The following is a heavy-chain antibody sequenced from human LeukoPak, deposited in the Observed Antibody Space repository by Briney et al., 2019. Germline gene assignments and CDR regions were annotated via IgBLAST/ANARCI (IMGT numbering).Heavy chain of an antibody. CDR2: IYYSGST. V-gene: IGHV4-39*02. Sequence: SETLSLTCTVSGGSISSSSYYWGWIRQPPGKGLEWIGSIYYSGSTYYNPSLKSRVTISVDTSKNQFSLKLSSVTAADTAVYYCAREYTLYRSGWFLDYWGQGTVVTVSS. CDR1: GGSISSSSYY. J-gene: IGHJ4*02. D-gene: IGHD6-19*01. CDR3: AREYTLYRSGWFLDY.